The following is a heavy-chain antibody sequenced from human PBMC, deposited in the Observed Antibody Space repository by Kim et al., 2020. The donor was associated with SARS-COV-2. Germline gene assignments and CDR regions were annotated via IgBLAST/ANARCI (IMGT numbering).Heavy chain of an antibody. J-gene: IGHJ2*01. CDR3: ARGRGTVTTRYFDL. V-gene: IGHV3-64*01. CDR2: ISNFGGST. Sequence: GGSLRLSCAASGFTFSGHTMHWVRQAPGKGLEHVSAISNFGGSTYYAYSVKGRFTISRDNSKNTLYLQMGSLRAEDMAVYYCARGRGTVTTRYFDLWGRGTLVTVSS. CDR1: GFTFSGHT. D-gene: IGHD4-17*01.